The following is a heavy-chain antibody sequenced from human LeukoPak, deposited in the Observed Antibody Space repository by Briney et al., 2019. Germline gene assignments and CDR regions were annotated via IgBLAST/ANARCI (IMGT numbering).Heavy chain of an antibody. J-gene: IGHJ4*02. D-gene: IGHD2-15*01. CDR1: GFTFSSYA. Sequence: GGSLGLSCAASGFTFSSYAMSWVRQAPGKGLEWVSAISGSGGSTYYADSVKGRFTISRDNSKNTLYLQMNSLRAEDTAVYYCAKDDMPRYCSGGSCYSGGPLIFDYWGQGTLVTVSS. CDR3: AKDDMPRYCSGGSCYSGGPLIFDY. CDR2: ISGSGGST. V-gene: IGHV3-23*01.